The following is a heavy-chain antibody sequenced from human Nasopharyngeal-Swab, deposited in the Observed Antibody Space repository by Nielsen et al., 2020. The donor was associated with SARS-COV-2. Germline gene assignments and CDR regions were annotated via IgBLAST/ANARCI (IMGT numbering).Heavy chain of an antibody. CDR3: ARDSPGTDSSGYDDAFDI. J-gene: IGHJ3*02. Sequence: GGSLRLPCAASGFTFSSYGMHWVRQAPGKGLEWVAVIWYDGSNKYYADSVKGRFTISRDNSKNTLYLQMNSLRAEDTAVYYCARDSPGTDSSGYDDAFDIWGQGTTVTVSS. V-gene: IGHV3-33*01. CDR2: IWYDGSNK. CDR1: GFTFSSYG. D-gene: IGHD3-22*01.